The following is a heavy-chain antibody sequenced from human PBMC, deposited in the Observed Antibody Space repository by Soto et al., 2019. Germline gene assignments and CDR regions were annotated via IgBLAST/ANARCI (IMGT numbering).Heavy chain of an antibody. CDR3: ARGYGDYLRLLDY. D-gene: IGHD4-17*01. Sequence: QVQLVESGGGVVQPGRSLRLSCAASGFTFSSYAMHWVRQAPGKGLEWVAVTSYDGSNKYYADSVKGRFTISRDNSKNTLYLQMNSLRAEDTAVYYCARGYGDYLRLLDYWGQGTLVTVSS. CDR2: TSYDGSNK. CDR1: GFTFSSYA. V-gene: IGHV3-30-3*01. J-gene: IGHJ4*02.